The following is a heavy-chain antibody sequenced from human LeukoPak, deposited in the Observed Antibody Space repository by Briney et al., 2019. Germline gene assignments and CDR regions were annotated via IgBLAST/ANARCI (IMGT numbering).Heavy chain of an antibody. D-gene: IGHD1-26*01. CDR2: IGSSSSTI. Sequence: GGALRLSCAASGFTFSSYSMNWLRQAPGKGPEGVSYIGSSSSTIYYADSVKGRFTISRDNAKNSLYLQMNSLRDEDTAVYYCARDVGATDDYWGQGTLVTVSS. CDR1: GFTFSSYS. CDR3: ARDVGATDDY. J-gene: IGHJ4*02. V-gene: IGHV3-48*02.